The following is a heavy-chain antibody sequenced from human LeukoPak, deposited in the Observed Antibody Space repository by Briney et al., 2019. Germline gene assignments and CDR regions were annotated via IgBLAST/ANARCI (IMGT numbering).Heavy chain of an antibody. CDR3: AKFYSNYGFDY. CDR1: EFTFSSYS. J-gene: IGHJ4*02. CDR2: ITNSGNSK. Sequence: GGSLRLSCAASEFTFSSYSMNWVRQAPGKGLEWVSYITNSGNSKSYADSVKGRFTISRDNSKNTLYLQMNSLRAEDTAVYYCAKFYSNYGFDYWGQGTLVTVSS. V-gene: IGHV3-48*01. D-gene: IGHD4-11*01.